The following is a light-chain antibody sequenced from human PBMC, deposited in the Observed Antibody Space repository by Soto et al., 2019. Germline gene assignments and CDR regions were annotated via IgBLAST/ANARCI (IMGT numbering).Light chain of an antibody. CDR3: QQSLDNPRT. CDR2: LAS. J-gene: IGKJ4*01. V-gene: IGKV1-39*01. CDR1: QKIHNF. Sequence: DIQLTQSPSSLSASFLDRVTITCRASQKIHNFLSWYQHKRGKAPKLLIFLASTLETGVPSRFAGSGSGTDFTLTISHLEPEDFATYYCQQSLDNPRTFGGGTKVDIK.